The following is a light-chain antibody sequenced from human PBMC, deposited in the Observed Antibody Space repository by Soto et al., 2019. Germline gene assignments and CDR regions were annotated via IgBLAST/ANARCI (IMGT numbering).Light chain of an antibody. Sequence: DIQMTQSPSSVSASVGDSVTITCRASQGISNLLAWYQQQPGKAPKLLIYAASSLQSGVPSRFSGGGSGTHFTLIISSLQPEDFATYYCQQTNTFLPLTFGGGTKVEIK. CDR1: QGISNL. J-gene: IGKJ4*01. CDR3: QQTNTFLPLT. CDR2: AAS. V-gene: IGKV1-12*01.